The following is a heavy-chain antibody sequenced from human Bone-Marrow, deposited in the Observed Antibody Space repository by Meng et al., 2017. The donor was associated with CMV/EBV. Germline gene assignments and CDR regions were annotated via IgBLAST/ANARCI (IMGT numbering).Heavy chain of an antibody. CDR2: ISWDGGST. J-gene: IGHJ5*02. CDR1: GFTFDDYT. D-gene: IGHD3-22*01. Sequence: GESLKISCAASGFTFDDYTMHWVRQAPGKGLEWVSPISWDGGSTYYADSVKGRFTISRDNSKNSLYLQMNSLRTEDTALYYCARSYDSSGWGWFDPWGQGTLVTVSS. V-gene: IGHV3-43*01. CDR3: ARSYDSSGWGWFDP.